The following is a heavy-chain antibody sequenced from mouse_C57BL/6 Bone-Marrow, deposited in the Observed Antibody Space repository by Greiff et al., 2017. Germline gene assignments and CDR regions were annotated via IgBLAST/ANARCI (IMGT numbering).Heavy chain of an antibody. Sequence: QVQLQQPGAELVRPGSSVKLSCKASGYTFTSYWMHWVKQRPIQGLEWIGNIDPSDSETHYNQKFKDKATLTVDKSSSTAYMQLSSLTSEDSAVYYCARGDSTVVAKGYAYWGQRTLVTVSA. V-gene: IGHV1-52*01. CDR1: GYTFTSYW. J-gene: IGHJ3*01. D-gene: IGHD1-1*01. CDR2: IDPSDSET. CDR3: ARGDSTVVAKGYAY.